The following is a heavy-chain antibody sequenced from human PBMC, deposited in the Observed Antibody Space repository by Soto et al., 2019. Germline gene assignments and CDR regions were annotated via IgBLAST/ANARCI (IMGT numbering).Heavy chain of an antibody. V-gene: IGHV4-59*12. CDR2: THYSGNT. CDR3: ARHTWTIRAGFDD. J-gene: IGHJ4*02. Sequence: SETLSLTCTVSGGSISSYYWDWIRQPPGKGLEWIGYTHYSGNTNYHPSLKSRVTISLDTSRNQFSLNLSAVTAADTAVYYCARHTWTIRAGFDDRGQGALVTVSS. CDR1: GGSISSYY. D-gene: IGHD3-3*02.